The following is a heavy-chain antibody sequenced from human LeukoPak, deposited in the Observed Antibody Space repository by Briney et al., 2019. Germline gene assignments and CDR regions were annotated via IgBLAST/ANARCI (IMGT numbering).Heavy chain of an antibody. J-gene: IGHJ4*02. CDR2: INPSGGST. V-gene: IGHV1-46*01. CDR1: GYTFTSYY. Sequence: ASVKVSCKASGYTFTSYYMHWVRQAPGQGLEWMGIINPSGGSTSYAQKFQGRVTMTRDMSTSTVYMELSSLRSEDTAVCYCARDGVAAAGYDYWGQGTLVTVSS. CDR3: ARDGVAAAGYDY. D-gene: IGHD6-13*01.